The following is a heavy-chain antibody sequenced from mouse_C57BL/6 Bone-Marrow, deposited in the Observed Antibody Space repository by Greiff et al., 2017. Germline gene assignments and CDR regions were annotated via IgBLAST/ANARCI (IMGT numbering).Heavy chain of an antibody. J-gene: IGHJ4*01. Sequence: VQLQQSGAELARPGASVKMSCKASGYTFTSYTMHWVKQRPGQGLEWIGYINPSSGYTKYNQKFKDKATLTADKSSSTAYMQLSSLTSEDSAVYYCARLLRPYAMDYWGKGTSVTVSS. CDR3: ARLLRPYAMDY. CDR2: INPSSGYT. V-gene: IGHV1-4*01. CDR1: GYTFTSYT. D-gene: IGHD2-4*01.